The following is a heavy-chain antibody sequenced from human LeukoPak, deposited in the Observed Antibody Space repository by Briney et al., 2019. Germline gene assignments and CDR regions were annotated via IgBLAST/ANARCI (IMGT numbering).Heavy chain of an antibody. CDR1: GGSISSYY. D-gene: IGHD3-10*01. CDR3: ARWTGMVRGLFDI. J-gene: IGHJ3*02. V-gene: IGHV4-4*07. Sequence: SETLSLTCTVSGGSISSYYWSWIRQPAGKGLEWIGRIYTTGSTNSNPSLKSRVTISVDKSKNQFSLKLSSVTAADTAVYYCARWTGMVRGLFDIWGQGTMVTVSS. CDR2: IYTTGST.